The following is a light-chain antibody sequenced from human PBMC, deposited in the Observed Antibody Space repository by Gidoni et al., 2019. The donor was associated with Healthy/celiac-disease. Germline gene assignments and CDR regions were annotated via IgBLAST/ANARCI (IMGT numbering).Light chain of an antibody. CDR1: QDISNY. J-gene: IGKJ4*01. CDR2: DAS. CDR3: QQYDNLPLT. V-gene: IGKV1-33*01. Sequence: DIQMTQSPSSLSASVGDRVTITCQASQDISNYLNWYQQKPGKAPKLLFYDASNLETGVPSRFSGSGSGTYFTFTISSLQPEDIATYYCQQYDNLPLTFGGGTKVEIK.